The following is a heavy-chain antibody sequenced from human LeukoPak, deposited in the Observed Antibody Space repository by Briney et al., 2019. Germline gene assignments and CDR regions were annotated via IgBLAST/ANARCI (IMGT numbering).Heavy chain of an antibody. Sequence: SETLSLTCTVSGGSLSNYYWSWIRQPPGKGLEWIGYIYYSANYNPPLKSRVTISLDTSKNQFSLKLSSVTAADTAVYYCAGTLHYDFWSGPYYYYGMDVWGQGTTVTVSS. CDR1: GGSLSNYY. CDR3: AGTLHYDFWSGPYYYYGMDV. D-gene: IGHD3-3*01. CDR2: IYYSA. J-gene: IGHJ6*02. V-gene: IGHV4-59*08.